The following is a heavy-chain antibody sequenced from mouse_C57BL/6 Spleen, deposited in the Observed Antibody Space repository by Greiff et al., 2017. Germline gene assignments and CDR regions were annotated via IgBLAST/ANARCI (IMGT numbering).Heavy chain of an antibody. CDR3: ARGVQLRRTAAWFAD. D-gene: IGHD2-4*01. CDR1: GYTFTDYY. J-gene: IGHJ3*01. CDR2: INPNNGGT. V-gene: IGHV1-26*01. Sequence: VQLQQSGPELVKPGASVKISCKASGYTFTDYYMNWVKQSHGKSLEWIGDINPNNGGTSYNQKFKGKATLTVDKSSSTAYMELRSLTSEDSAVYYCARGVQLRRTAAWFADWGQGTLVTVYA.